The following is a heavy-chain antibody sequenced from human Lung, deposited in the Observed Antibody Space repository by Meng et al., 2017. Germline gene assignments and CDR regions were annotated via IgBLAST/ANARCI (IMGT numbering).Heavy chain of an antibody. J-gene: IGHJ4*02. CDR1: GYNFPDYY. Sequence: ASVKVSCKPSGYNFPDYYIHWVRRAPGQGLEWMGRINPKSGDTHYAQKFPARVTMTGDTSISTAYMELSGLRSDDTAMYYCARDEDISAAGKLFGDYWGQGTLVTVSS. D-gene: IGHD6-25*01. CDR2: INPKSGDT. CDR3: ARDEDISAAGKLFGDY. V-gene: IGHV1-2*06.